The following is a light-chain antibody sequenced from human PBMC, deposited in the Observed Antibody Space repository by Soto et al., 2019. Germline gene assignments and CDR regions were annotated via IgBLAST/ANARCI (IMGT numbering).Light chain of an antibody. CDR2: GAS. CDR3: QQYNNWPLT. J-gene: IGKJ1*01. V-gene: IGKV3-15*01. Sequence: DIVLTQSPGTLSLSPGERATLSCRASQSVSSDYLAWYQQRPCQAPRLLIYGASTRATGIPARFSGSGSGTEFTLTISSLQSEDFAVYYCQQYNNWPLTFGQGTKVDI. CDR1: QSVSSDY.